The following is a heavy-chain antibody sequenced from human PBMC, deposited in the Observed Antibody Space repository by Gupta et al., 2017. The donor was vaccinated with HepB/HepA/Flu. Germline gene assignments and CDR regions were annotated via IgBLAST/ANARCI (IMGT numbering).Heavy chain of an antibody. D-gene: IGHD3-3*02. Sequence: VYGGSFSGYYWSWIRQPPGKGLEWIGEINHSGSTNYNPSLKSRVTISVDTSKNQFPLKLSSVTAADTAVYYCARIRRGLSLPDYGGQGTLVTVYS. CDR1: GGSFSGYY. CDR3: ARIRRGLSLPDY. J-gene: IGHJ4*02. CDR2: INHSGST. V-gene: IGHV4-34*01.